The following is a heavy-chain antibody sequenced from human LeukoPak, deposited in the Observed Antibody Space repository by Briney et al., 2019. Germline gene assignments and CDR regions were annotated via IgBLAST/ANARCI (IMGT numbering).Heavy chain of an antibody. CDR3: ARGYYGSGSYSYYFDY. V-gene: IGHV4-34*01. CDR2: INYSGST. Sequence: PGGSLRLSCAASGFTFSSCEMNWVRQPPGKGLEWIGSINYSGSTRYNPSLKSRVAISVDTSRNQFSLKLSSVTAADTAVYYCARGYYGSGSYSYYFDYWGQGTLSPSPQ. J-gene: IGHJ4*02. D-gene: IGHD3-10*01. CDR1: GFTFSSCE.